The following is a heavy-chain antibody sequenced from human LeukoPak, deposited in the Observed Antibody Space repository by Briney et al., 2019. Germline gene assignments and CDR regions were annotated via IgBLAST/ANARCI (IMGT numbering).Heavy chain of an antibody. V-gene: IGHV1-46*01. Sequence: ASVKVSCKASGYTLTSYSMHWVRQAPGQELEWMGIINPSGGSTSYAQKFQGRVTMTRDTSTSTVYMELSSLRSEDTAVYYCARAPYDSSGYTSFQHWGQGTLVTVSS. J-gene: IGHJ1*01. CDR3: ARAPYDSSGYTSFQH. CDR1: GYTLTSYS. CDR2: INPSGGST. D-gene: IGHD3-22*01.